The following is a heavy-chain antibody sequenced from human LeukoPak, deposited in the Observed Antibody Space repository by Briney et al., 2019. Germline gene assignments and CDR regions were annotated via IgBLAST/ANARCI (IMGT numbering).Heavy chain of an antibody. CDR3: ARAGMFIVVVPAAPDY. CDR2: ISYDGSNK. CDR1: GFTFSSYA. J-gene: IGHJ4*02. D-gene: IGHD2-2*01. V-gene: IGHV3-30-3*01. Sequence: GGSLRLSCAASGFTFSSYAMHWVRQAPGKGLEWVAVISYDGSNKYYADSVKGRFTISRDNSKNTLYLQMNSLRAEDTAVYYCARAGMFIVVVPAAPDYWGRGTLVTVSS.